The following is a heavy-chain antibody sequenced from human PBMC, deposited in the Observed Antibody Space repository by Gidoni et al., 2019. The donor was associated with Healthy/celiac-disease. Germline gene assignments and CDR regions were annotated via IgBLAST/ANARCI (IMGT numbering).Heavy chain of an antibody. J-gene: IGHJ4*02. D-gene: IGHD3-16*02. CDR2: IYYSGST. Sequence: QVQLQESVPGLVKPSEPLSLTCTVSGGSISSYYWSWIRPPPGKGLEWIGYIYYSGSTNYNPSRKSRVTISVDTSKNQFALKLSSVTAADTAVYYCARGSTFGGGITYYFDYWGQGTLVTVSS. V-gene: IGHV4-59*01. CDR1: GGSISSYY. CDR3: ARGSTFGGGITYYFDY.